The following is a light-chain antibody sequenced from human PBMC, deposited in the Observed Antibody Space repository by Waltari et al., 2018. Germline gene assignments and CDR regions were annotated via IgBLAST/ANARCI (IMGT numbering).Light chain of an antibody. CDR3: HHDKNWPPFT. CDR1: QSVGPN. Sequence: ETVMTQSPTTLSVSPGERVTLSCRASQSVGPNLAWHQHKPGQALRLLIYGASTRAAGIPVRFSGSGSGTEFTLTISGLQSEDFAVYYCHHDKNWPPFTFGPGTKVDI. V-gene: IGKV3-15*01. J-gene: IGKJ3*01. CDR2: GAS.